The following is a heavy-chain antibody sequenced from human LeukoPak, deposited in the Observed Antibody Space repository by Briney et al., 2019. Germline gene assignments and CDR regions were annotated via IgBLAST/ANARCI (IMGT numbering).Heavy chain of an antibody. J-gene: IGHJ3*02. Sequence: ASVKFSCKVSGYALSELSMHWVRQAPGEGLEWMGGFDTEEAEKMYAQKFQGRVTMTEDTSTDTAYMELSSLRSEDTAVYYCTTWDISGAYRAFHIWGQGTVVTVSS. CDR1: GYALSELS. CDR3: TTWDISGAYRAFHI. CDR2: FDTEEAEK. V-gene: IGHV1-24*01. D-gene: IGHD1-26*01.